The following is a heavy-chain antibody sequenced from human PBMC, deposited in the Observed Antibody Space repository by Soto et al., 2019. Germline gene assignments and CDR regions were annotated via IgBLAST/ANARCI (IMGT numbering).Heavy chain of an antibody. V-gene: IGHV3-74*01. D-gene: IGHD2-21*02. CDR2: INIDGSST. CDR3: ARGWLYDRWVVTQYYFDY. Sequence: EVQLVESGGGLVQPGGSLRLSCAASGFTFSSYWMHWVRQAPGKGLVWVSGINIDGSSTRYADSVKGRFTISRENAKNTLYLQMNSLRAEDTAVYYCARGWLYDRWVVTQYYFDYWGQGTLVTVSS. CDR1: GFTFSSYW. J-gene: IGHJ4*02.